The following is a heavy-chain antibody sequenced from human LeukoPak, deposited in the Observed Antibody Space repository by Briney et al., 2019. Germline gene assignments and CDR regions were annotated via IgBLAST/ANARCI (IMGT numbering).Heavy chain of an antibody. D-gene: IGHD6-13*01. V-gene: IGHV1-8*01. Sequence: ASVKVSCKASGYTFTSYDINWVRQSTRQGLKGMGWMNPNSGNTGYAQKFQGRVTMTRDTSTSTVYMELSSLRSEDTAVYSCARDSSNWSQDYWGQGTLVTVSS. J-gene: IGHJ4*02. CDR3: ARDSSNWSQDY. CDR2: MNPNSGNT. CDR1: GYTFTSYD.